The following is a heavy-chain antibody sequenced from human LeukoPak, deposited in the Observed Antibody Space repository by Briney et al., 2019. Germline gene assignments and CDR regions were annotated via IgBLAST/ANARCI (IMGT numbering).Heavy chain of an antibody. D-gene: IGHD5-24*01. J-gene: IGHJ5*02. CDR2: IKQDGSEK. Sequence: GGSLRLSCAASGFTFSNYWMIWVRQAPGKGLEWVGNIKQDGSEKRYADSVRGRFSISRDNAQASLYLQMNSLRAEDTAVYYCARASDPWLQLTWGQGTLVTVSS. CDR3: ARASDPWLQLT. V-gene: IGHV3-7*05. CDR1: GFTFSNYW.